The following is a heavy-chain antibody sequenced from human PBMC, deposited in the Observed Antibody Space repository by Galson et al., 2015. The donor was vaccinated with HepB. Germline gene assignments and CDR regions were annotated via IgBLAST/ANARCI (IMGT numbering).Heavy chain of an antibody. CDR1: GFTFGNIG. Sequence: SLRLSCAGFTFGNIGMTWVRQPPGKGLEWVSTINDRGDNTHYVDSVKGRFTISRDNSRNTLSLQLNSLRAEDTAIYYCVGWLASQLDHWGQGTLVTVSS. D-gene: IGHD3-3*01. CDR3: VGWLASQLDH. J-gene: IGHJ4*02. CDR2: INDRGDNT. V-gene: IGHV3-23*01.